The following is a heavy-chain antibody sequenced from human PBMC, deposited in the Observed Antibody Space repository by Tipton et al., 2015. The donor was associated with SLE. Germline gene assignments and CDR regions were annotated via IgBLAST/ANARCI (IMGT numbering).Heavy chain of an antibody. J-gene: IGHJ4*02. V-gene: IGHV4-61*02. CDR1: GGSISSGSHY. CDR2: IYTSGST. D-gene: IGHD6-13*01. CDR3: ARGQTSSSWGNYYFDY. Sequence: TLSLTCTVSGGSISSGSHYWSWIRQPAGKGLEWIGRIYTSGSTNYNPSLKGRVTISVDKSKTRFSLKLSSVTAADTAGYYCARGQTSSSWGNYYFDYWGQGTLVTVSS.